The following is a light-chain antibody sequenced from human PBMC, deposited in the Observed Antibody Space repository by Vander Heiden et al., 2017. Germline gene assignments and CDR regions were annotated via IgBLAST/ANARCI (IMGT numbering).Light chain of an antibody. CDR1: QSVGKD. CDR3: QQRGSWPLT. V-gene: IGKV3-11*01. Sequence: EIVFTQSPGTLSLPPGERATVACRASQSVGKDLAWYQQKPGQAPRLLIYDTYKRVTGIPARFSGVGTGTDFSLTISSLEPEDFAVYYCQQRGSWPLTFGGGTKVEIK. CDR2: DTY. J-gene: IGKJ4*01.